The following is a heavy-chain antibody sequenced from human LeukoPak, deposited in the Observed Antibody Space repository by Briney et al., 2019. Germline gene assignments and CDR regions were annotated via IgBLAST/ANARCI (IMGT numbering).Heavy chain of an antibody. D-gene: IGHD3-10*01. CDR1: GFTFSPFW. J-gene: IGHJ4*02. Sequence: PGGSLRLSCAASGFTFSPFWMTWVRQAPGKGLEWVANINGDGSAKYFVDSVKGRFTISRDNAKNSLFLQLNSLTADDTGLYYCARDRWTRGSFYFDYWGQGTLVTVSS. V-gene: IGHV3-7*01. CDR2: INGDGSAK. CDR3: ARDRWTRGSFYFDY.